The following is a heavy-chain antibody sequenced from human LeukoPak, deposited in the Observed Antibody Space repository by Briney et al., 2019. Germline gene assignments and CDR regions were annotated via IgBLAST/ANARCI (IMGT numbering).Heavy chain of an antibody. J-gene: IGHJ4*02. CDR1: GFTFSSYA. D-gene: IGHD5-12*01. V-gene: IGHV3-23*01. Sequence: GGSLGLSCAASGFTFSSYAMSWVRQAPGKGLEWVSSISSGGGSTYYADSVKGRFTISRDNSKNTLFLQMNSLRVEDTAVYYCAKGDNSGSQFDSWGQGTLVTVSS. CDR2: ISSGGGST. CDR3: AKGDNSGSQFDS.